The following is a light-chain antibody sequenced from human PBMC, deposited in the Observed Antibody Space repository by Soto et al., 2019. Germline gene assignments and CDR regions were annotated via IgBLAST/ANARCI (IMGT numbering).Light chain of an antibody. J-gene: IGKJ4*01. V-gene: IGKV1-5*01. CDR2: DAS. Sequence: DIKMTQSPSTLSACVGDRLTITCRASQSISTWLAWYQQRPGKAPKLLIFDASNLESGVPSRFSGSGSGTEFTLTISSLQSEDCAIYYCQQYHTWPITFGGGTKVDI. CDR3: QQYHTWPIT. CDR1: QSISTW.